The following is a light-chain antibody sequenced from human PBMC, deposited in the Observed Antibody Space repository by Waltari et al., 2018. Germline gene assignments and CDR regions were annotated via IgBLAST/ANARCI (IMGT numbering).Light chain of an antibody. CDR3: SSYTGSSTLV. CDR2: DVS. J-gene: IGLJ2*01. CDR1: SSDVGGYNY. V-gene: IGLV2-14*03. Sequence: QSALTQPASVSGSPGQSITISCSGTSSDVGGYNYLSWYQQHPGKAPKVMIYDVSNRPSGVSNRFSGSKSGNTASLTISGLQAEDEADYYCSSYTGSSTLVFGGGTKLTVL.